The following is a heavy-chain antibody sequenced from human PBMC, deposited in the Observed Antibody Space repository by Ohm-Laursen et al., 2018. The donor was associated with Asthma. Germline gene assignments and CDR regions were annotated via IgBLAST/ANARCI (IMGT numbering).Heavy chain of an antibody. CDR1: GFTFSIYW. CDR2: IKEDGSEE. D-gene: IGHD4-11*01. J-gene: IGHJ6*02. Sequence: SLRLSCSASGFTFSIYWMTWVRQAPGKGPEWVAHIKEDGSEESYLASVKGRLTISRDNAKNSLYLQMNSLRAEDTAVYYCAKFGRDYRSHGMDVWGQGTTVTVSS. CDR3: AKFGRDYRSHGMDV. V-gene: IGHV3-7*05.